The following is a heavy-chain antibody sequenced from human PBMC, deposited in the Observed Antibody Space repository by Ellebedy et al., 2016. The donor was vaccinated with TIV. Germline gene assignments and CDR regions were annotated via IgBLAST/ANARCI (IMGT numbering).Heavy chain of an antibody. CDR3: ARDLAPYSTEPGDFDY. Sequence: ASVKVSCXASGYTFTSYYMHWVRQAPGQGLEWMGIINPSGGSTSYAQKLQGRVTMTTDTSTSTAYMELRSLRSDDTAVYYCARDLAPYSTEPGDFDYWGQGTLVTVSS. CDR1: GYTFTSYY. V-gene: IGHV1-46*01. CDR2: INPSGGST. J-gene: IGHJ4*02. D-gene: IGHD4-11*01.